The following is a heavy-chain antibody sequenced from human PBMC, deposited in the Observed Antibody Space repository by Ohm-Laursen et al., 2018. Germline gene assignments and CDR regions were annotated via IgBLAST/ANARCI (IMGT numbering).Heavy chain of an antibody. CDR2: MNPNSGNT. V-gene: IGHV1-8*01. Sequence: ASVKVSCKASGYTFTSYDINWVRQATGQGLEWMGWMNPNSGNTGYAQKFQGRVTMTRNTSISTAYMELSSLRSEDTAVYYCARAVRMVRGVISRNWFDPWGQGTLVTVSS. D-gene: IGHD3-10*01. CDR3: ARAVRMVRGVISRNWFDP. J-gene: IGHJ5*02. CDR1: GYTFTSYD.